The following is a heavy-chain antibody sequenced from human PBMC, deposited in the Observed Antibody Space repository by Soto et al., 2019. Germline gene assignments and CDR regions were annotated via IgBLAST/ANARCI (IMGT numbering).Heavy chain of an antibody. Sequence: GGSLRLSCAASGFSFSSYWMHWVRQAPGKGLVWVSSISGGGGSTYYADSVKGRFTISRDNSKNTLYLQMNSLRAEDTAVYYCAKVPAYDYVWGTYYYFDYWGLGALVTVSS. J-gene: IGHJ4*02. CDR1: GFSFSSYW. CDR3: AKVPAYDYVWGTYYYFDY. CDR2: ISGGGGST. V-gene: IGHV3-23*01. D-gene: IGHD3-16*01.